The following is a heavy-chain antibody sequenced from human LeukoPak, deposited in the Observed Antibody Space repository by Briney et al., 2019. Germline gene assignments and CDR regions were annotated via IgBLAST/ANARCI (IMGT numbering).Heavy chain of an antibody. V-gene: IGHV3-23*01. Sequence: PGGSLRLSCAASGFTFSSYAMSWVRQAPGKGLEWVSAISGSGGSTYYADSVKGRFTISRDNSKNTLYLQMNSLRAEDTAVYYCAKDAPPNYYDSSGYYHYWGQGTLVTVSS. CDR2: ISGSGGST. CDR3: AKDAPPNYYDSSGYYHY. D-gene: IGHD3-22*01. J-gene: IGHJ4*02. CDR1: GFTFSSYA.